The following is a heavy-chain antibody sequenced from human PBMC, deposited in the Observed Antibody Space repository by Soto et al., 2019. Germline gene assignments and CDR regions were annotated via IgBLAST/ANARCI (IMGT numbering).Heavy chain of an antibody. Sequence: GGSLRLSCAASGFTFSSYSMNWVRQAPGKGLEWVSSISSSSSYIYYADSVKGRFTISRDNAKNSLYLQMNSLRAEDTAVYYCARDPLGDSSSLDWFDPWGQGTLVTVSS. D-gene: IGHD6-13*01. J-gene: IGHJ5*02. CDR1: GFTFSSYS. CDR3: ARDPLGDSSSLDWFDP. V-gene: IGHV3-21*01. CDR2: ISSSSSYI.